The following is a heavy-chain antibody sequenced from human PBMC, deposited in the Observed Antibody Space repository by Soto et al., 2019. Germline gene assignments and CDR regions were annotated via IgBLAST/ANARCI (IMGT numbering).Heavy chain of an antibody. D-gene: IGHD6-13*01. CDR3: ARLVGKQQLVLYGMDV. J-gene: IGHJ6*02. CDR1: GYSFTSYW. V-gene: IGHV5-51*01. Sequence: GESLKISCKGSGYSFTSYWIGWVRQMPGKGLEWMGIIYPGDSDTRYSPSFQGQVTISADKSISTAYLQWSSLKASDTAMYYCARLVGKQQLVLYGMDVWGQGTTVTVSS. CDR2: IYPGDSDT.